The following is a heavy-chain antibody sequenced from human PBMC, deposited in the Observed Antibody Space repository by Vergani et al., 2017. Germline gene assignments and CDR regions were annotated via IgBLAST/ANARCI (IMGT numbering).Heavy chain of an antibody. J-gene: IGHJ4*02. D-gene: IGHD2-15*01. Sequence: QVQLQESGPGLVKPPGTLSLTCAVSGGSISSSNWWSWVRQPPGKGLEWIGEIYHSGSTNYNPSLKSRVTISVDKSKNQFSLKLSSVTAADTAVYYCASPSKYCSGGSCYNYWGQGTLVTVS. CDR1: GGSISSSNW. CDR2: IYHSGST. V-gene: IGHV4-4*03. CDR3: ASPSKYCSGGSCYNY.